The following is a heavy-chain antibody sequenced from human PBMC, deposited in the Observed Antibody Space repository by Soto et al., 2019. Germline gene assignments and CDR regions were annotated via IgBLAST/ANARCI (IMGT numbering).Heavy chain of an antibody. CDR3: ARDRGYCSGGTCYPRTLFDY. D-gene: IGHD2-15*01. V-gene: IGHV4-31*03. Sequence: PSETLSLTCTVSGGSINSGGYYWSWIRQHPGKGLEWIGYIYYSGSTYYNPSLKSRVTISLDTSKTQFSLKLSSVTAADTAVYYCARDRGYCSGGTCYPRTLFDYWGQGTLVTVSS. CDR1: GGSINSGGYY. J-gene: IGHJ4*02. CDR2: IYYSGST.